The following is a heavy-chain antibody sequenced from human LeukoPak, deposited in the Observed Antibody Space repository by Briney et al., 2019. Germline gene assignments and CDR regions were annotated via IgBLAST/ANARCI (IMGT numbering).Heavy chain of an antibody. CDR2: IDWDDDK. D-gene: IGHD6-13*01. V-gene: IGHV2-70*11. CDR1: GFSLSTSGMC. CDR3: ARIRSHIAAAGNDAFDI. Sequence: ESGPTLVNPTQTLTLTCTFSGFSLSTSGMCVSWIRQPPGKALEWLARIDWDDDKYYGTSLKTRLTISKDTSKNQVVLTMTNMDPVDTATYYCARIRSHIAAAGNDAFDIWGQGTMVTVSS. J-gene: IGHJ3*02.